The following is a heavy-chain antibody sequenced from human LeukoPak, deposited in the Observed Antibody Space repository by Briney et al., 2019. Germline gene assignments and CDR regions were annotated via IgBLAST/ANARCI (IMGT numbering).Heavy chain of an antibody. CDR2: ISYNGNDK. V-gene: IGHV3-30*18. CDR1: GFTFSDYG. Sequence: GRFLRLSCAASGFTFSDYGVHWVRQAPGKGLEWVAVISYNGNDKYYGDSVKGRFTISRDNSKNTMYLQMNSLRVEDTAVYYCAKDSGGGNYIAEKDYWGQGTLVTVSS. CDR3: AKDSGGGNYIAEKDY. D-gene: IGHD1-26*01. J-gene: IGHJ4*02.